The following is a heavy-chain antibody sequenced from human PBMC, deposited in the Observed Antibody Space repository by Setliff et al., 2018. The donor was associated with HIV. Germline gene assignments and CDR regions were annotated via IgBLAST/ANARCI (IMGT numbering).Heavy chain of an antibody. CDR3: ARDRSGIAVAAPDAFDV. Sequence: ASVKVSCKSSGGSFRNYAINWVRQAPGQGLEWMGGIIPLLGTPNYAHKFQGRVTITADKYSSTVYMELSSLRSEDSAVFYCARDRSGIAVAAPDAFDVWGQGTMVTVSS. CDR2: IIPLLGTP. D-gene: IGHD6-19*01. V-gene: IGHV1-69*06. CDR1: GGSFRNYA. J-gene: IGHJ3*01.